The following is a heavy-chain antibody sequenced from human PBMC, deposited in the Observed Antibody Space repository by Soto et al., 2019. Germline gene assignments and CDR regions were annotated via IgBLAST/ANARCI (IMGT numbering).Heavy chain of an antibody. D-gene: IGHD6-13*01. Sequence: GASVKVSCKASGYTFTSHGISWLRQAPGQGLEWMGWISTYNGNTNYAQNLQGRVTMTTDTSTSTAHMELRSLRSDDTAVYYCARERDDSRWSSAERLQHWGQGTLVTVSS. CDR3: ARERDDSRWSSAERLQH. CDR1: GYTFTSHG. V-gene: IGHV1-18*01. CDR2: ISTYNGNT. J-gene: IGHJ1*01.